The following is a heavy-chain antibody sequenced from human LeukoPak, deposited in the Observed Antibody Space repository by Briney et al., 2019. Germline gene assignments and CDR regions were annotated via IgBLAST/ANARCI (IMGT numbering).Heavy chain of an antibody. CDR3: AKDGGSRITMIVVVITPLRY. D-gene: IGHD3-22*01. J-gene: IGHJ4*02. CDR2: INSDGSST. V-gene: IGHV3-74*01. Sequence: GGSLRLSCAASGFTFSSYWMHWVRQAPGKGLVWVSRINSDGSSTSYADSVKGRFTISRDNAKDTLYLQMNSLRAEDTAVYYCAKDGGSRITMIVVVITPLRYWGQGTLVTVSS. CDR1: GFTFSSYW.